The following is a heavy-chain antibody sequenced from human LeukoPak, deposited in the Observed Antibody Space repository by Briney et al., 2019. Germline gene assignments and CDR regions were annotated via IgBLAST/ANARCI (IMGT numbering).Heavy chain of an antibody. CDR2: IYYRGST. J-gene: IGHJ4*02. CDR3: ASPSGYSSSSRHFDY. V-gene: IGHV4-39*02. D-gene: IGHD6-6*01. Sequence: SETLSLTCTASGGSISSSSYYWGWIRQPPGKGLEWIGTIYYRGSTYYNPSLKSRVTISVDTSKNHFSLKLSSVTAADTAVYYCASPSGYSSSSRHFDYWGQGTLVIVSS. CDR1: GGSISSSSYY.